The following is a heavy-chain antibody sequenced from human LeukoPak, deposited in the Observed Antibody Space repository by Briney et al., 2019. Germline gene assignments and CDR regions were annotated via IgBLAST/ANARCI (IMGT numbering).Heavy chain of an antibody. CDR3: ARSSGYGSGIPTLDY. CDR1: GYTFSSYW. V-gene: IGHV3-21*01. Sequence: GESLKISCKGSGYTFSSYWIGWVRQMPGKGLEWVSSISSSSSYIYYADSVKGRFTISRDNAKNSLYLQMNSLRAEDTAVYYCARSSGYGSGIPTLDYWGQGTLVTVSS. J-gene: IGHJ4*02. CDR2: ISSSSSYI. D-gene: IGHD3-10*01.